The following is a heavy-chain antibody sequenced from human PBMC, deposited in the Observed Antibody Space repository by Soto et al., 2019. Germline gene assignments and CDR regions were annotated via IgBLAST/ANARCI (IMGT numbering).Heavy chain of an antibody. V-gene: IGHV1-18*01. D-gene: IGHD6-13*01. CDR2: ISAYNGNT. J-gene: IGHJ4*02. CDR3: ARSRWVTAAGTVDY. CDR1: GYTFTSYG. Sequence: VKVSCKASGYTFTSYGSSWVRQAPGQGLEWMGWISAYNGNTNYAQKLQGRVTMTTDTSTSTAYMELRSLRSDDTAVYYCARSRWVTAAGTVDYWGQGTLVTVSS.